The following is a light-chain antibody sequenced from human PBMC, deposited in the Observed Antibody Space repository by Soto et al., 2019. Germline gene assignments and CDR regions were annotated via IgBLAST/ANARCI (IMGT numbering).Light chain of an antibody. J-gene: IGKJ1*01. CDR3: QQRSHWPWT. V-gene: IGKV3-11*01. CDR2: DAS. Sequence: EIVLTQSPATLSLSPGEGATLSCRASQSVSSYLAWYQQKPGQAPRLLIYDASNRATGIPARFSGSGSGTDFTLTISSLEPEDFAVYYCQQRSHWPWTFGQGTKVEIK. CDR1: QSVSSY.